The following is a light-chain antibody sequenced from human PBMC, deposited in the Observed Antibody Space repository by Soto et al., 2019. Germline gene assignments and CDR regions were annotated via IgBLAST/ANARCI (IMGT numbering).Light chain of an antibody. V-gene: IGLV1-47*01. CDR3: AAWDDRLSGYV. CDR1: SSNIGSYS. Sequence: QSVLTQPSSASGTPGQRVTISCSGSSSNIGSYSVYWYQQLPGTTPKLLIYRNDQRPSGVPDRFSGSKSGTSASLAISGLRSEDEADYYCAAWDDRLSGYVFGTGTQLTVL. J-gene: IGLJ1*01. CDR2: RND.